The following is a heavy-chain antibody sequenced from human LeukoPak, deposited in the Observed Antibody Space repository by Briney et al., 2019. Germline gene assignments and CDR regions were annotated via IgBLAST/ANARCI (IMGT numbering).Heavy chain of an antibody. CDR3: ARESSGWYDY. CDR2: ISSSSSTI. V-gene: IGHV3-48*01. J-gene: IGHJ4*02. Sequence: PGGSLRLSCAASGFTFSSYGMTWVRQAPGKGLEWVSYISSSSSTIYYADSVKGRLTISRDNAKNSLYLQLNSLRAEDTAVYYCARESSGWYDYWGQGTLVTVSS. D-gene: IGHD6-19*01. CDR1: GFTFSSYG.